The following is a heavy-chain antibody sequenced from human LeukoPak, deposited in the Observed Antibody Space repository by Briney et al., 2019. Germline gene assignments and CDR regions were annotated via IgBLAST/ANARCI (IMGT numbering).Heavy chain of an antibody. D-gene: IGHD3-22*01. V-gene: IGHV1-46*01. CDR1: GYTFTGYY. J-gene: IGHJ4*02. CDR3: ARDAGDSSGYYHFDY. CDR2: INPSGGST. Sequence: GASVKVSCKASGYTFTGYYMHWVRQAPGQGLEWMGIINPSGGSTSYAQKFQGRVTMTRDTSTSTVYMELSSLRSEDTAVYYCARDAGDSSGYYHFDYWGQGTLVTVSS.